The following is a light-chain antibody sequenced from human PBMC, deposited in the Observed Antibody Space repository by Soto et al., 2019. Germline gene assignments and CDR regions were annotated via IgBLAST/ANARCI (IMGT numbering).Light chain of an antibody. CDR2: GAS. CDR1: QSVSSN. V-gene: IGKV3-15*01. J-gene: IGKJ3*01. Sequence: EIVMTQSPATLSVSPGERATLSCRASQSVSSNLAWYQQKPGQAPRLLIYGASTRATGIPARFSGSGFGTAFTLTISSLQSEDFSVYYCQQYNNWPPFTFGPGTKVDIK. CDR3: QQYNNWPPFT.